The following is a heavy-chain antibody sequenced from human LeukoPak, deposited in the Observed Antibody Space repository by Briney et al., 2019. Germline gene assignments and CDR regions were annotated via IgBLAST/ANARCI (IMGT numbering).Heavy chain of an antibody. Sequence: GESLTLSCLVSGFTFSHYYMSCLRQAPTTGLEWVSDISSSSSYTNYADSVKCRFTISRDNAKNSLYLQMNSLRAEDTAVYYCSRGHSYGLYWGQGTLVTVSS. D-gene: IGHD5-18*01. CDR1: GFTFSHYY. V-gene: IGHV3-11*03. J-gene: IGHJ4*02. CDR3: SRGHSYGLY. CDR2: ISSSSSYT.